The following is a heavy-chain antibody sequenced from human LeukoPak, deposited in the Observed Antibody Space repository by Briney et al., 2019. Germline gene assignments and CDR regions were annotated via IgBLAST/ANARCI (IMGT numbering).Heavy chain of an antibody. CDR2: TIPIFGTA. D-gene: IGHD2-8*01. Sequence: GASVKVSCKASGDTFSSYAISWVRQAPGQGLEWMGGTIPIFGTANYAQKFQGRVTITADESTSTAYMELSSLRSEDTAVYYCAAVDIVLMVYAITFFDYWGQGTLVTVSS. CDR1: GDTFSSYA. CDR3: AAVDIVLMVYAITFFDY. J-gene: IGHJ4*02. V-gene: IGHV1-69*13.